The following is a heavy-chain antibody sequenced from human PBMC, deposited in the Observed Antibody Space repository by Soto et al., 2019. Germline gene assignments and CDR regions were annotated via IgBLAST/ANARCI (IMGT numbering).Heavy chain of an antibody. D-gene: IGHD3-16*01. J-gene: IGHJ5*02. V-gene: IGHV1-8*01. CDR2: MNPGSGDT. Sequence: ASVKSSCTAAGSSFNNNDVTWVRQATGQGLEWMGWMNPGSGDTGYAQKVQGRVTMTRDISIATAYMELSSLRSDDTAIYYCARVATFGSLNWFDPWGQGTLVTVSS. CDR3: ARVATFGSLNWFDP. CDR1: GSSFNNND.